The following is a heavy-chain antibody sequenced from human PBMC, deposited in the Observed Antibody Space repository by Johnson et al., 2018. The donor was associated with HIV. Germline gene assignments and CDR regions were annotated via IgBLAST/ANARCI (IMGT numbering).Heavy chain of an antibody. CDR3: ARVGDGSGYYFDAFDI. CDR2: I. D-gene: IGHD3-22*01. CDR1: AFPFDDHA. V-gene: IGHV3-9*01. J-gene: IGHJ3*02. Sequence: VQLVESGGGLVQPGRSLRLSCAASAFPFDDHALHWVRQSPGTGLQWFSIILKGRFTISRDNAKNSLYLQMNSLGAEDTAVYYCARVGDGSGYYFDAFDIWGQGTMVTVSS.